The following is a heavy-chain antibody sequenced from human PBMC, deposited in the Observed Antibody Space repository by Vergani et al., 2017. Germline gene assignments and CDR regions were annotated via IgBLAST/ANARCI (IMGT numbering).Heavy chain of an antibody. V-gene: IGHV1-46*01. J-gene: IGHJ3*02. CDR2: INPSGGST. CDR1: GYTFTSYY. CDR3: ARDRSMSSGWYGGGDAFDI. Sequence: QVQLVQSGAEVKKPGASVKVSCKASGYTFTSYYMHWVRQAPGQGLEWMGIINPSGGSTSYAQKFQGRVTMTRDTSTSTVYMELSSLRSEDTAVYYCARDRSMSSGWYGGGDAFDIWGQGTMVTVSS. D-gene: IGHD6-13*01.